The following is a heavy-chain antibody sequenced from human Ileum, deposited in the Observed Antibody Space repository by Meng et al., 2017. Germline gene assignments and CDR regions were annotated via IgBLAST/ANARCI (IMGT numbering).Heavy chain of an antibody. Sequence: QVQLQEPGPGLGRPSGPLSLTGAVSSGSISSNTYWSWVRQPPGKGLEWIGQISHSGSAYYNPSLKSRVTMSVDKSKSQFSLMLTSVTAADTAIYYCARHGGYSQDFWGQGTLVTVSS. CDR3: ARHGGYSQDF. J-gene: IGHJ4*02. V-gene: IGHV4-4*02. D-gene: IGHD4-23*01. CDR1: SGSISSNTY. CDR2: ISHSGSA.